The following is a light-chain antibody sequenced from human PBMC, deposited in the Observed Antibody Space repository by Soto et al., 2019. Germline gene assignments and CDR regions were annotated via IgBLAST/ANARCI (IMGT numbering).Light chain of an antibody. CDR1: QSVSSTC. V-gene: IGKV3-20*01. CDR2: GAS. Sequence: EIVLTQSPCTLSLSPGDRATLSCRASQSVSSTCLAWYQQKPGQAPRLLIYGASSRATGIPDRFSGSGSGTDFTLTISGLEPEDFAVYCCQQYGSSPHTFGEGTEVEIK. CDR3: QQYGSSPHT. J-gene: IGKJ1*01.